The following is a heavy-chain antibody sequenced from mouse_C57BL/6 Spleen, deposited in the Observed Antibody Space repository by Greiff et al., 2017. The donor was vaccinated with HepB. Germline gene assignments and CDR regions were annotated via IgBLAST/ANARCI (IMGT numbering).Heavy chain of an antibody. CDR3: ARGTGYYFDY. J-gene: IGHJ2*01. D-gene: IGHD4-1*01. Sequence: EVMLVESGGGLVKPGGSLKLSCAASGFTFSDYGMHWVRQAPEKGLEWVAYISSGSSTIYYADTVKGRFTISRDNAKNTLFLQMTSLRSEDTAMYYCARGTGYYFDYWGQGTTLTVSS. V-gene: IGHV5-17*01. CDR2: ISSGSSTI. CDR1: GFTFSDYG.